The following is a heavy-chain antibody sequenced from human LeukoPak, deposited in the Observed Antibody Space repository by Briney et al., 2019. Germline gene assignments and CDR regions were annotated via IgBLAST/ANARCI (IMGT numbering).Heavy chain of an antibody. D-gene: IGHD1-26*01. V-gene: IGHV3-30*02. CDR2: IRYDGSNK. CDR3: AKEGDYYYYYMDV. J-gene: IGHJ6*03. CDR1: GFTFSSYG. Sequence: GGSLRLSCAASGFTFSSYGMHWVRQAPGKGLEWVAFIRYDGSNKYYADSVKGRFTISRDNSKNTLYLQMNSLRAEDTAVYYCAKEGDYYYYYMDVWGKGTTVAVSS.